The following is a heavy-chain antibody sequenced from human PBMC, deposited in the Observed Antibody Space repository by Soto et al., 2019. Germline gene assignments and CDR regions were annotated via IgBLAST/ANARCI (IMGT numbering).Heavy chain of an antibody. D-gene: IGHD3-3*01. CDR1: GGSFSGYY. J-gene: IGHJ6*02. Sequence: QVQLQQWGAGLLKPSETLSLTCAVYGGSFSGYYWSWIRQPPGKGLEGIGEINHSGSTNYNPSLKSRVTISLDTSKNQFSLKLSSVTAADTAVYYCAREVRYSYYYYGMDVWGQGTTVTVSS. CDR3: AREVRYSYYYYGMDV. V-gene: IGHV4-34*01. CDR2: INHSGST.